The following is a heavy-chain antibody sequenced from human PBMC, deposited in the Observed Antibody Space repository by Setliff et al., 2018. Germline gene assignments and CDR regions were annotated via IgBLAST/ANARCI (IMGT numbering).Heavy chain of an antibody. CDR2: FIPILGAT. V-gene: IGHV1-69*13. Sequence: SVKVSCKSSGGTFSSSGVTWVRQAPGQGLQWLGRFIPILGATNYAQKFQGRVTITADESTSTAYMELTSLRLEDTAVYYCARGKMDVVAVAGKYCVMDVWGQGTTVTVS. CDR3: ARGKMDVVAVAGKYCVMDV. CDR1: GGTFSSSG. D-gene: IGHD6-19*01. J-gene: IGHJ6*02.